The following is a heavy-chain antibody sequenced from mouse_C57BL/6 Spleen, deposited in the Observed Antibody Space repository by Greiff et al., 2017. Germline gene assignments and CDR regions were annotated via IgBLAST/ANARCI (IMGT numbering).Heavy chain of an antibody. J-gene: IGHJ3*01. D-gene: IGHD4-1*01. V-gene: IGHV6-6*01. CDR1: GFTFSDAW. CDR2: IRNKANNHAT. Sequence: EVMLVESGGGLVQPGGSMKLSCAASGFTFSDAWMDWVRQSPEKGLEWVAEIRNKANNHATYYAESVKGRFTISRDESKSSVYLQMNSLRAEDTGIYYCTGTGTRFFAYWGQGTLVTVSA. CDR3: TGTGTRFFAY.